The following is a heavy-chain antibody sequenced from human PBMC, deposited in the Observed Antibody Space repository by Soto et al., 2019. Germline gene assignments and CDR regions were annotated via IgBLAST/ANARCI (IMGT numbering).Heavy chain of an antibody. D-gene: IGHD2-8*01. J-gene: IGHJ6*01. CDR1: GFSLSTSGVG. V-gene: IGHV2-5*02. CDR2: IYWDDDK. Sequence: QITLKESGPTLVKPTQTLTLTCTFSGFSLSTSGVGVGWIRQPPGKALEWLALIYWDDDKRYSPSLKSRLTITQDPSKTQVVLTMTNMDPVDTATYCCAHSLPAWCGMDVCGPGTTVTVAS. CDR3: AHSLPAWCGMDV.